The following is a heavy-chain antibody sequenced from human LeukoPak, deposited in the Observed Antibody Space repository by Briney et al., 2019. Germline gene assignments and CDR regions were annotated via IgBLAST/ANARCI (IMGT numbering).Heavy chain of an antibody. Sequence: SETLSLTCAVYGGSFSDYRWSWIRQTPGKGLEWTGQITHSGSANYNSSLKTRVTISVDTSNQFCLNLKSVTAADTAVYYCARGLAPTSGYYEGGYYFFDSWGQGSLVTVSS. J-gene: IGHJ4*02. CDR2: ITHSGSA. D-gene: IGHD3-22*01. CDR1: GGSFSDYR. V-gene: IGHV4-34*01. CDR3: ARGLAPTSGYYEGGYYFFDS.